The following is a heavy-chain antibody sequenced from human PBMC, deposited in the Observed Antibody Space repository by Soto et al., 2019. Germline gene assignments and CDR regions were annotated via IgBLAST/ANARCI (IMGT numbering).Heavy chain of an antibody. CDR2: INPLPTSGST. Sequence: QVQLVQSGAEVKKPGASVKVSCKASGYIFTKYYIHWVRQAPGQGLEWMAIINPLPTSGSTNYAQKFQGRVTVTRDTSTSTVYLELSSLRSDDTAVYYCARDLAAAAYWGQGTLVTVSS. CDR1: GYIFTKYY. D-gene: IGHD6-13*01. V-gene: IGHV1-46*01. CDR3: ARDLAAAAY. J-gene: IGHJ4*02.